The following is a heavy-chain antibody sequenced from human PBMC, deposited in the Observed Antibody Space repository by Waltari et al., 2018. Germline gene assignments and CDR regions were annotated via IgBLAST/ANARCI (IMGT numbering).Heavy chain of an antibody. CDR1: GFTFDDYT. CDR2: MSWEGGST. V-gene: IGHV3-43*01. CDR3: AKDYGDNHFQH. D-gene: IGHD1-20*01. Sequence: EVQLVESGGVVVQPGGSLRLSCAASGFTFDDYTMHWVRQAPGKGLEWVSLMSWEGGSTYYADSVKGRFTISRDNSKNSLYLQMNSLRTEDTALYYCAKDYGDNHFQHWGQGTLVTVSS. J-gene: IGHJ1*01.